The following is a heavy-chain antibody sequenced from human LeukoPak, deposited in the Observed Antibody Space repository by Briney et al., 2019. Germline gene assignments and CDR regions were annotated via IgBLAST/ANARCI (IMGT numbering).Heavy chain of an antibody. Sequence: ASVKVSCKASGYTFTDNYMHWVRQAPGQGLEWVGWINPNSGGTNYAKNFQGRVTMTRDTSISTAYMELSGLTSDDTAVYYCARGVGSGWYFDLWGRGTLVTVSS. J-gene: IGHJ2*01. CDR3: ARGVGSGWYFDL. CDR2: INPNSGGT. V-gene: IGHV1-2*02. D-gene: IGHD3-10*01. CDR1: GYTFTDNY.